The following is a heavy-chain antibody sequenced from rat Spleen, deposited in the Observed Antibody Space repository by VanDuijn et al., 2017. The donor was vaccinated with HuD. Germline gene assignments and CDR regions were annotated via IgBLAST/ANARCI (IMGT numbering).Heavy chain of an antibody. J-gene: IGHJ2*01. D-gene: IGHD1-11*01. CDR2: INTDGGTT. CDR3: AKKRINYGGSYFDY. CDR1: GLTFSSYW. Sequence: EVQLVETGGGLVQPGRSLKLSCVASGLTFSSYWMYWIRQAPGKGLEWVSSINTDGGTTYYPDSVKGRFTISRDNVENTVYLQMNSLRSEDTATYYCAKKRINYGGSYFDYWGQGVMVTVSS. V-gene: IGHV5-58*01.